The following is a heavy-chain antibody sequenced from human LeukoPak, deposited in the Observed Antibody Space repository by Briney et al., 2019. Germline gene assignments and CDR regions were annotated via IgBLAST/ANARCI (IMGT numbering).Heavy chain of an antibody. CDR1: GGSFSGYY. V-gene: IGHV4-34*01. D-gene: IGHD3-22*01. J-gene: IGHJ3*02. CDR3: ASRVYDSSGYYSFYAFDI. Sequence: PSETLSLTCAVYGGSFSGYYWSWIRQPPGKGLEWIGEINHNGGTKYNPSLKSRVTISIDASKNHFSLNLSSVTAADTAVYYCASRVYDSSGYYSFYAFDIWGQGTMVTVSS. CDR2: INHNGGT.